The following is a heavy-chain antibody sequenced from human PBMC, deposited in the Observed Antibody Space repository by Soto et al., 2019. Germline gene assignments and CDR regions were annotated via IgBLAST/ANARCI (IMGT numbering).Heavy chain of an antibody. D-gene: IGHD4-17*01. CDR1: GFTFSSYA. CDR3: ATGSYGDYDNHHAFDI. J-gene: IGHJ3*02. CDR2: ISYDGSNK. V-gene: IGHV3-30-3*01. Sequence: QVQVVESGGGVVQPGRSLRLSCAASGFTFSSYAMHWVRQAPGKGLEWVAVISYDGSNKYYADSVKGRFTISRDNSKNTLYLQMNSLRAEDTAVYYCATGSYGDYDNHHAFDIWGQGTMVTVSS.